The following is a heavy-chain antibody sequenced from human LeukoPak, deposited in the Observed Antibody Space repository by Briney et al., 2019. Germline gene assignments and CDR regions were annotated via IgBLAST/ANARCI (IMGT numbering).Heavy chain of an antibody. CDR1: GFTFSSYS. CDR3: AVDYGGNSGLLGY. D-gene: IGHD4-23*01. Sequence: GGSLRLSCAASGFTFSSYSMNWVRQAPGKGLEWVSYISSASGSIYYADSVKGRFTISRDNSKNTLYLQMNSLRAEDTAVYYCAVDYGGNSGLLGYWGQGTLVTVSS. J-gene: IGHJ4*02. V-gene: IGHV3-48*01. CDR2: ISSASGSI.